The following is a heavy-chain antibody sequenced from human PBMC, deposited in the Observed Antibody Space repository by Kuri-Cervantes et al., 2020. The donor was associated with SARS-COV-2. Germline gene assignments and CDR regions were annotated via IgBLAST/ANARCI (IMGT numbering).Heavy chain of an antibody. CDR2: IRNKDYRGTT. Sequence: GGSLRLSCAASGFTFGDFAMSWVRQAPGKGLEWVGFIRNKDYRGTTEYAASVKGRFTISRDDSKGIAYLQMDNLRTEDTATYYCSREVMFDYWGQGTLVTVCS. J-gene: IGHJ4*02. D-gene: IGHD2-8*01. CDR3: SREVMFDY. CDR1: GFTFGDFA. V-gene: IGHV3-49*04.